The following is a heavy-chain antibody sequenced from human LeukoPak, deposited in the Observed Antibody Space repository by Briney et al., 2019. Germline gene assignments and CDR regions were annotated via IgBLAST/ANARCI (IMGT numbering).Heavy chain of an antibody. CDR2: INHSGST. CDR3: ARGGDHAGVY. Sequence: SETLSLTCAVYGGSFSGYYWSWIRQPPGKGLEWIGEINHSGSTNYNPSLKSRVTISVDTSKNQFSLKLSSVTAADTAVYYCARGGDHAGVYWGQGTLVTVSS. V-gene: IGHV4-34*01. D-gene: IGHD1-14*01. CDR1: GGSFSGYY. J-gene: IGHJ4*02.